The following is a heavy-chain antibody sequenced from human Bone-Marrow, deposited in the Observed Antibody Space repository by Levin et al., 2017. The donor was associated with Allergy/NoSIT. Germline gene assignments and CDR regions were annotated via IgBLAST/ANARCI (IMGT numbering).Heavy chain of an antibody. Sequence: GGSLRLSCAASGFTFDDYGMSWVRQAPGKGLEWVSGINWNGGSTGYADSVKGRFTISRDNSKNTLYLQMNSLGAEDTAVYYCAKDQSSGYFSFIDYWGQGTLVTVSS. CDR3: AKDQSSGYFSFIDY. D-gene: IGHD3-22*01. J-gene: IGHJ4*02. CDR1: GFTFDDYG. CDR2: INWNGGST. V-gene: IGHV3-20*04.